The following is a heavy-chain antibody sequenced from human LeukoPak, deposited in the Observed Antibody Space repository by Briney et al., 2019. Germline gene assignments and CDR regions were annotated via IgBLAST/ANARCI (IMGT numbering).Heavy chain of an antibody. D-gene: IGHD5-18*01. CDR1: GFTFSSYA. CDR3: AKDLSRGYSYGYEARGYYYYGMDV. V-gene: IGHV3-23*01. Sequence: PGGSLRLSCAASGFTFSSYAMSWVRQAPGKGLEWVSAISGSGGSTYYADSVKGRFTISRDNSKNTLYLQMNSLRAEDTAVYYCAKDLSRGYSYGYEARGYYYYGMDVWGQGTTVTVSS. J-gene: IGHJ6*02. CDR2: ISGSGGST.